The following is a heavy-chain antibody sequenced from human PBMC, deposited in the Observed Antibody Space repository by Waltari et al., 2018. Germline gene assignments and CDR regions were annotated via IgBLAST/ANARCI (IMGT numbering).Heavy chain of an antibody. CDR3: ARDLGLGVPAAHDY. J-gene: IGHJ4*02. CDR2: INPNSGGT. CDR1: GYTFTAYY. V-gene: IGHV1-2*02. D-gene: IGHD2-2*01. Sequence: GQLVKSGTEVKHPGSSVMAPGTASGYTFTAYYITWLGQAPGQGLEWMGWINPNSGGTNYAQKFQGRVTMTRDTSISTAYMELSRLRADDTAVYCGARDLGLGVPAAHDYWGQGTLVTVSS.